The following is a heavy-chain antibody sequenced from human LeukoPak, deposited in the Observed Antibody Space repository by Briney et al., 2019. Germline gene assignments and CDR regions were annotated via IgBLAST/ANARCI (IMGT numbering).Heavy chain of an antibody. J-gene: IGHJ5*02. Sequence: GGSLRLSCAASGFTVSSNYMSWVRQAPGKGLGWVSVIYSGGSTYYADSVKGRFTISRDNSKNTLYLQMNSLRAEDTAVYYCARVFSGYSCWFDPWGQGTLVTVSS. V-gene: IGHV3-53*01. CDR3: ARVFSGYSCWFDP. D-gene: IGHD3-22*01. CDR1: GFTVSSNY. CDR2: IYSGGST.